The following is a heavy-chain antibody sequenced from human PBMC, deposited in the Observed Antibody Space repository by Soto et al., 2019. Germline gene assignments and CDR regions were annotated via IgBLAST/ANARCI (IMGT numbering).Heavy chain of an antibody. D-gene: IGHD3-16*01. CDR1: GFSFSDHY. V-gene: IGHV3-72*01. Sequence: GGSLRLSCAVSGFSFSDHYVDWVRQAPGKGLEWVARSRNKAKSYSTDYAASVKGRFTVSRDDSENLLYMQMNSLKTEDTALYYCTKSLGGVASWHGCDVWGQGTMLTVSS. CDR3: TKSLGGVASWHGCDV. CDR2: SRNKAKSYST. J-gene: IGHJ3*01.